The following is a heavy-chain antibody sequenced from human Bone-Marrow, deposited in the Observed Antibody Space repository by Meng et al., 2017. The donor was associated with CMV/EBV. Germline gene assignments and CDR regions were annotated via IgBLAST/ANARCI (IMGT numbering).Heavy chain of an antibody. V-gene: IGHV1-69*05. Sequence: SVKVSCKASGGTFSSYAISWVRQAPGQGLEWMGGLIPIFGTANYAQKFQGRVTITTDESTSTAYMELSSLRSEDTAVYYCARNYDFWSGYKNWFDPWGPGHRVTGSS. CDR2: LIPIFGTA. CDR1: GGTFSSYA. CDR3: ARNYDFWSGYKNWFDP. D-gene: IGHD3-3*01. J-gene: IGHJ5*02.